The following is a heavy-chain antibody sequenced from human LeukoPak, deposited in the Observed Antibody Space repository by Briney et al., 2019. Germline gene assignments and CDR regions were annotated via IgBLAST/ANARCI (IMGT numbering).Heavy chain of an antibody. D-gene: IGHD6-13*01. Sequence: PGGSLRLSCAASGFTFSSYWMSWVRQAPGKGLEWVANIKQDGSEKYYVDSVKGRFTISRDNAKNSLYLQMNSLRAEDTAVYYCAPSGRVAAAGPRLRGQGTLVTVSS. CDR1: GFTFSSYW. V-gene: IGHV3-7*01. CDR2: IKQDGSEK. CDR3: APSGRVAAAGPRL. J-gene: IGHJ4*02.